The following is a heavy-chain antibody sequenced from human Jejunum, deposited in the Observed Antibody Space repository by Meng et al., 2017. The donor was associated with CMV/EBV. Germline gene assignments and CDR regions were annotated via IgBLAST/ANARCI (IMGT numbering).Heavy chain of an antibody. CDR3: AREVRTSNYDNNGYYDY. Sequence: QVQLQESGPGLVKPSETLSLTCTVSGGSISSYYWSWIRQPPGKGLEWIGYIYYSGSTNYNPSLKSRVTISVDTSKNQFSLKLSSVTAADTAVYYCAREVRTSNYDNNGYYDYWGQGTLVTVSS. J-gene: IGHJ4*02. CDR1: GGSISSYY. CDR2: IYYSGST. D-gene: IGHD3-22*01. V-gene: IGHV4-59*01.